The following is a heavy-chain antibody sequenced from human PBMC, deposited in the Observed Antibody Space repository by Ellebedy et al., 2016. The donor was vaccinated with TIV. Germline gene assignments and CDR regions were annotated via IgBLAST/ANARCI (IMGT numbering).Heavy chain of an antibody. CDR2: RHPNSTDT. V-gene: IGHV1-8*02. CDR1: GYTFSAYY. CDR3: AISTVTTEMDH. J-gene: IGHJ4*02. D-gene: IGHD4-17*01. Sequence: ASVKVSXXASGYTFSAYYIHWLRQAPGQGLEWMGWRHPNSTDTGYAQKFQGRLTMTTDTSINTAYMELSGLRSEDTAVYYCAISTVTTEMDHWGQGTLVTVSS.